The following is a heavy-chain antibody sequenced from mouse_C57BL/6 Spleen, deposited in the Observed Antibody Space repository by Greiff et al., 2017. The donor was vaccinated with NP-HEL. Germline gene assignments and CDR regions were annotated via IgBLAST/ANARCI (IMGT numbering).Heavy chain of an antibody. V-gene: IGHV1-15*01. CDR2: IDPETGGT. CDR3: TRIYSNYGDYYAMDY. Sequence: VQLMESGAELVRPGASVTLSCKASGYTFTDYEMHWVKQTPVHGLEWIGAIDPETGGTAYNQKFKGKAILTADKSSSTAYMELRSLTSEDSAVYYCTRIYSNYGDYYAMDYWGQGTSVTVSS. D-gene: IGHD2-5*01. J-gene: IGHJ4*01. CDR1: GYTFTDYE.